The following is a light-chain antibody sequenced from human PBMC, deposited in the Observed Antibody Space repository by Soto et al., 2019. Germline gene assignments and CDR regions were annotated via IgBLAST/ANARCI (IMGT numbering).Light chain of an antibody. CDR3: QQSYSTPPWT. V-gene: IGKV1-39*01. Sequence: DIQMTQSPSSLSASVGDRVTITCRASQSISIYLNWYQQKPGKAPKLLIYAASTLQSGVPSRFXGSGSGTAFTLTINSLQPEDFASYYCQQSYSTPPWTFGQGTKVEIK. CDR2: AAS. J-gene: IGKJ1*01. CDR1: QSISIY.